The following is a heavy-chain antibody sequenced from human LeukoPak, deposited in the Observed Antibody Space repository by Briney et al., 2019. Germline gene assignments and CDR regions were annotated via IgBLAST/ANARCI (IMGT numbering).Heavy chain of an antibody. D-gene: IGHD2-2*01. V-gene: IGHV3-23*01. Sequence: GGSLRLSCAASGFTFSTYAMSWVRQAPGKGLEWVSGISGSGGSTYYADPVKGRFTISRDNSKNTLYLQMNSLRAEDTAVYYCAKCGVVPAAKYYYYYYGMDVWGQGTTVTVSS. CDR2: ISGSGGST. CDR1: GFTFSTYA. J-gene: IGHJ6*02. CDR3: AKCGVVPAAKYYYYYYGMDV.